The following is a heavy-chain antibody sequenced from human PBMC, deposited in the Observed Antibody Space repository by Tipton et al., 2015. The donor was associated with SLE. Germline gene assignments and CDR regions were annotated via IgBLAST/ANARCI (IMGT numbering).Heavy chain of an antibody. V-gene: IGHV4-39*07. D-gene: IGHD3-22*01. J-gene: IGHJ2*01. CDR1: GGSISSSSYY. CDR3: ARATGDSTGYYSEYYFDL. Sequence: TLSLTCTVSGGSISSSSYYWGWIRQPPGKGLEWIGEINHSGSTNYNPSLKSRVTISVDTSKNQFSLKLSSVTAADTAVYYCARATGDSTGYYSEYYFDLWGRGTLVTVSS. CDR2: INHSGST.